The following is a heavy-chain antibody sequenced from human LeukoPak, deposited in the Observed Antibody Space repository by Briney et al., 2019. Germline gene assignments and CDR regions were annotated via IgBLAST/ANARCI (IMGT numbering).Heavy chain of an antibody. Sequence: GASVKVSCKASAYTFTSYDINWVRQATGQGLEWMGRIIPIFGTANYAQKFQGRVTITTDESTSTAYMELSSLRSEDTAVYYCATNFPFDYWGQGTLVTVSS. CDR2: IIPIFGTA. CDR1: AYTFTSYD. J-gene: IGHJ4*02. D-gene: IGHD5-24*01. V-gene: IGHV1-69*05. CDR3: ATNFPFDY.